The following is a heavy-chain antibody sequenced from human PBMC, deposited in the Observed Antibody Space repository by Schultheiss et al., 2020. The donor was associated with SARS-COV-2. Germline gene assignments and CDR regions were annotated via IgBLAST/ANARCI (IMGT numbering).Heavy chain of an antibody. CDR3: APQQYYYDSSGYWGGY. V-gene: IGHV3-48*03. D-gene: IGHD3-22*01. CDR2: ISSSGSTI. Sequence: GGSLRLSCAASGFTFSSYEMNWVRQAPGKGLEWVSYISSSGSTIYYADSVKGRFTISRDNSKNTLYLQMNSLRAEDTAVYYCAPQQYYYDSSGYWGGYWGQGTLVTVSS. J-gene: IGHJ4*02. CDR1: GFTFSSYE.